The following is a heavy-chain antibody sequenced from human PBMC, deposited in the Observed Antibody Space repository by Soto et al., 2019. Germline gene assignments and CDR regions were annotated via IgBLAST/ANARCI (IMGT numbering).Heavy chain of an antibody. J-gene: IGHJ4*02. CDR1: GGSISSGDYY. Sequence: QVQLQESGPGLVKPSQPLSLTCTVSGGSISSGDYYWSWIRQPPGKGLEWIGYTYYSGSTYYNPSRKSRVTLSVDTSQNQFALKLSSVTAADTAVYYCAREDGKWFGQDNWGQGTLVTVSS. V-gene: IGHV4-30-4*01. CDR3: AREDGKWFGQDN. CDR2: TYYSGST. D-gene: IGHD3-10*01.